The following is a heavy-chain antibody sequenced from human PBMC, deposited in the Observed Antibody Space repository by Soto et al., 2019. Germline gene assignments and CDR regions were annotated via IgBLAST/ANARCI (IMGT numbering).Heavy chain of an antibody. Sequence: GGSLRLSCAAAGGTXSSYARTWVRQAPGKGLEWVSTISDSGAATYYADSVKGRFTISRDNSKNTLYLQMNALGAEDTALYYCAKGLNGYSHWGQGTLVTVSS. D-gene: IGHD4-4*01. CDR1: GGTXSSYA. V-gene: IGHV3-23*01. J-gene: IGHJ4*02. CDR3: AKGLNGYSH. CDR2: ISDSGAAT.